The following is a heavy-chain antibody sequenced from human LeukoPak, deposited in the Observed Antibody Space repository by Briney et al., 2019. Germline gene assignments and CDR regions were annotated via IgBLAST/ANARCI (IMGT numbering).Heavy chain of an antibody. V-gene: IGHV3-11*01. Sequence: GGSLRLSCAASGFTFSDYYMSWIRRAPGKGLEWVSYISSSGSTIYYADSVKGRFTISRDNSKNTLYLQMNSLRAEDTAVYYCARALGGVEAGIFDYWGQGTLVTVSS. CDR2: ISSSGSTI. D-gene: IGHD3-16*01. J-gene: IGHJ4*02. CDR1: GFTFSDYY. CDR3: ARALGGVEAGIFDY.